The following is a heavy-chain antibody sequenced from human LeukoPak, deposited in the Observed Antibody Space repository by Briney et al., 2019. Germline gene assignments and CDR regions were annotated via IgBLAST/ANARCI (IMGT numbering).Heavy chain of an antibody. CDR3: ARHYCSGGSCYTHDAFDI. J-gene: IGHJ3*02. V-gene: IGHV4-59*08. D-gene: IGHD2-15*01. CDR2: IYYSGST. Sequence: PSETLSLTCTVSGCSISSYYWSWIRQPPGKGLEWIGYIYYSGSTNYNPSLKSRVTISVDTSKDQFSLKLSSVTAADTAVYYCARHYCSGGSCYTHDAFDIWGQGTMVTVSS. CDR1: GCSISSYY.